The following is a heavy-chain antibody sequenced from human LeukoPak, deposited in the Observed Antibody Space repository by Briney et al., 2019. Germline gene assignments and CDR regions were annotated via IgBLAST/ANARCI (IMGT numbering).Heavy chain of an antibody. V-gene: IGHV1-2*04. Sequence: ASVKVSCKASGYTFTGYYMHWVRQAPGQGLEWMGWINPNSGGTNYAQKFQGWVTMTRDTSISTAYMELSRLRSDDTAVYYCARIQSGTRVVFDPWGQGTLVTVSS. CDR1: GYTFTGYY. J-gene: IGHJ5*02. CDR3: ARIQSGTRVVFDP. CDR2: INPNSGGT. D-gene: IGHD1-1*01.